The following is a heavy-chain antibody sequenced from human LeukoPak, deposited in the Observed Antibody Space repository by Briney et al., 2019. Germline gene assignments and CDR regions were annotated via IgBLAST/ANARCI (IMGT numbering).Heavy chain of an antibody. V-gene: IGHV1-2*04. Sequence: ASVKVSCKASGYTFTGYYMHWVRQAPGQGLEWMGWINPNSGGTHYAQKLQGWVTMTRDTSISTAYIELSRLRSDDTAVYYCARDSEYGICTSRGVPSGLDVWGQGTKVTVSS. CDR1: GYTFTGYY. J-gene: IGHJ6*02. D-gene: IGHD2-8*01. CDR3: ARDSEYGICTSRGVPSGLDV. CDR2: INPNSGGT.